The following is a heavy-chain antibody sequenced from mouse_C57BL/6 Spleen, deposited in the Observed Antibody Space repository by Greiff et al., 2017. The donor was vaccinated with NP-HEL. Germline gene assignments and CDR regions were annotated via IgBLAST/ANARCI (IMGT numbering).Heavy chain of an antibody. CDR2: ISSGGSYT. Sequence: EVNLVESGGDLVKPGGSLKLSCAASGFTFSSYGMSWVRQTPDKRLEWVATISSGGSYTYYPDSVKGRFTISRDNAKNTLYLQMSSLKSEDTAMYYCARHPYYYGSSPWYFDVWGTGTTVTGSS. D-gene: IGHD1-1*01. CDR3: ARHPYYYGSSPWYFDV. J-gene: IGHJ1*03. CDR1: GFTFSSYG. V-gene: IGHV5-6*01.